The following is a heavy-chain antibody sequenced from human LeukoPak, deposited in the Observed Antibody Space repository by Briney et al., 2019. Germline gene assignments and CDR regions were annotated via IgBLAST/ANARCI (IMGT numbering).Heavy chain of an antibody. CDR2: MKQDGSEI. CDR1: GFTFTKYW. D-gene: IGHD3-10*01. V-gene: IGHV3-7*03. J-gene: IGHJ5*02. Sequence: GGSLRLSCAASGFTFTKYWVTWVRQAPGKGLEWVANMKQDGSEIYYVDSVKGRFTISRDNARNSLYLQMDSLRAEDTAVYYCAKDLLWFGEVSWFDPWGQGTLVTVSS. CDR3: AKDLLWFGEVSWFDP.